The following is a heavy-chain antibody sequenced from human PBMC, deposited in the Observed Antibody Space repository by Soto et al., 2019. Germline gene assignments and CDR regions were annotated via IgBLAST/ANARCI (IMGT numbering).Heavy chain of an antibody. Sequence: GASVKVSCKASGYTFTSYGISWVRQAPGQGLEGMGWISAYNGNTNYAQKLQGRVTMTTDTSTSTACMELRSLRSDDTAVYYCARHVLSGFCSGGSCHPWYFDYWGQGTLVTVSS. CDR3: ARHVLSGFCSGGSCHPWYFDY. V-gene: IGHV1-18*01. J-gene: IGHJ4*02. CDR1: GYTFTSYG. CDR2: ISAYNGNT. D-gene: IGHD2-15*01.